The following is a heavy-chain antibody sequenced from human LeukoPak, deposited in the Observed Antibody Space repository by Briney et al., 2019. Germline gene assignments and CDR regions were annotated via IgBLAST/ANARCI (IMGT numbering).Heavy chain of an antibody. J-gene: IGHJ4*02. V-gene: IGHV4-34*01. CDR2: INHSGST. CDR1: GGSFSGYY. CDR3: ARGVPRYCSGGSCCRKYYFDY. D-gene: IGHD2-15*01. Sequence: SETLSLTCAVYGGSFSGYYWSWIRQPPGEGLEWIGEINHSGSTNYNPSLKSRVTISVDTSKNQFSLKRSSVTAADTAVYYCARGVPRYCSGGSCCRKYYFDYWGQGTLVTVSS.